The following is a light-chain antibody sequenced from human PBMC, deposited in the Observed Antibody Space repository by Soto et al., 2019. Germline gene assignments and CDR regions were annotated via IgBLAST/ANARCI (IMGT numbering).Light chain of an antibody. J-gene: IGKJ4*01. Sequence: EIVMTQSPATLSVSPGETATLSCRASQSVSYNLAWYQQKPGQGPRLLIYGAFTRATGIPARFSGSGSGTEFXXTXSSXXSEDFAVYYCQQYKNWPPLTFGGGTKVEIK. CDR3: QQYKNWPPLT. V-gene: IGKV3-15*01. CDR2: GAF. CDR1: QSVSYN.